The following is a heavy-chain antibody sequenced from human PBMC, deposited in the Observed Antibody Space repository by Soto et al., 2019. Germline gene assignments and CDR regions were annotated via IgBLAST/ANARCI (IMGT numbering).Heavy chain of an antibody. J-gene: IGHJ3*02. Sequence: QVQLVESGGGVVQPGRSLTVSCAASRFPFASYAIHWVRQAPGTGLEWVAVISYDGTDTFYSDSVKGRFTISRDNSRNTVFLQMNSLRTEDTAVYYCARPLNRRGGEFLAFDIWGQGTLVTVSS. V-gene: IGHV3-30-3*01. CDR1: RFPFASYA. D-gene: IGHD3-10*01. CDR2: ISYDGTDT. CDR3: ARPLNRRGGEFLAFDI.